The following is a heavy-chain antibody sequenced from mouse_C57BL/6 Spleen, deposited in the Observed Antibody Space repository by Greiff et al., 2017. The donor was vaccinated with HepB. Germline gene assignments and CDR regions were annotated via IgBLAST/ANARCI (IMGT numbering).Heavy chain of an antibody. CDR3: ASSHYGSSYGSWYFDV. J-gene: IGHJ1*03. Sequence: QVQLQQSGPGLVQPSQSLSITCTVSGFSLTSYGVHWVRQSPGKGLEWLGVIWSGGSTDYNAAFISRLSISKDNSKSQVFFKMNSLQADDTAIYYCASSHYGSSYGSWYFDVWGTGTTVTVSS. D-gene: IGHD1-1*01. V-gene: IGHV2-2*01. CDR2: IWSGGST. CDR1: GFSLTSYG.